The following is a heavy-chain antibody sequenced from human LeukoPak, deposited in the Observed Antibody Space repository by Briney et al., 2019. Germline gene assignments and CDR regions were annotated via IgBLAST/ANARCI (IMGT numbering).Heavy chain of an antibody. J-gene: IGHJ4*02. CDR2: IIPIFGP. CDR1: GGTFSTFP. V-gene: IGHV1-69*01. Sequence: SVKVSCKASGGTFSTFPISWVRQAPGQGLEWIGGIIPIFGPNYAQKFQGRATISADLATATAYMELSSLTSEDTSVYYCATGKDRSGYYYSLDYWGQGTLVAVSS. CDR3: ATGKDRSGYYYSLDY. D-gene: IGHD3-22*01.